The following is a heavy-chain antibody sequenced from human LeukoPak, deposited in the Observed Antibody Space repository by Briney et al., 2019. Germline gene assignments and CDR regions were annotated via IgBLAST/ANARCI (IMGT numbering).Heavy chain of an antibody. V-gene: IGHV3-66*02. CDR1: GFTVSSNY. J-gene: IGHJ4*02. CDR2: IYSGGST. D-gene: IGHD3-22*01. CDR3: ARDLLTPFYYDSSGYPY. Sequence: PGGSLRLSCAASGFTVSSNYMSWVRQAPGKGLKWVSVIYSGGSTYYADSVKGRFTISRDNSKNTLYLQMNSLRAEDTAVYYCARDLLTPFYYDSSGYPYWGQGTLVTVSS.